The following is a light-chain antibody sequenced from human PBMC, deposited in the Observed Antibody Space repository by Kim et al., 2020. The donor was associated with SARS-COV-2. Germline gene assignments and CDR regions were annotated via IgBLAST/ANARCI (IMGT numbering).Light chain of an antibody. Sequence: ASGRDRATTAWRASEVIRDYLAGYQQKPGRVPKRLIFGASALQSASPTRFRGRGSGKDFTLTISSRRPEDVATNNCQKNKSVPFTLGAGTKVGTK. V-gene: IGKV1-27*01. CDR1: EVIRDY. CDR2: GAS. J-gene: IGKJ3*01. CDR3: QKNKSVPFT.